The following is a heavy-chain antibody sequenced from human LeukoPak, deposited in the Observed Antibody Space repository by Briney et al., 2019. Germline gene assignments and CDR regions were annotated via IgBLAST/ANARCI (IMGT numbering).Heavy chain of an antibody. V-gene: IGHV3-7*01. D-gene: IGHD6-13*01. J-gene: IGHJ4*01. CDR3: ARDGTAAGLYFDL. Sequence: GGSLRLSCAVSGFPFSSFWMNWVRQAPGKGLEWVASIRQDGVETSYVDSGKGRFTISRDNTKNSLSLQMSSLRAEDTAVYYCARDGTAAGLYFDLWGQGTLVTVSS. CDR1: GFPFSSFW. CDR2: IRQDGVET.